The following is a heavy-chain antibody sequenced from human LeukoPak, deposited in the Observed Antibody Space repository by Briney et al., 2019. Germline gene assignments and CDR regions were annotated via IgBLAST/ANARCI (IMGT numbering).Heavy chain of an antibody. CDR3: ARGNSYYDSSGYYPTTGAFDI. D-gene: IGHD3-22*01. V-gene: IGHV3-48*03. J-gene: IGHJ3*02. CDR1: GFTFSRYE. Sequence: GGSLRLSCAASGFTFSRYEMNWVRQAPGKGLEWVSYISGSGTTIYHADSVKGRFTMSRDNAKNSVYLQMGSLRAEDTAVYYCARGNSYYDSSGYYPTTGAFDIWGQGTMVTVSS. CDR2: ISGSGTTI.